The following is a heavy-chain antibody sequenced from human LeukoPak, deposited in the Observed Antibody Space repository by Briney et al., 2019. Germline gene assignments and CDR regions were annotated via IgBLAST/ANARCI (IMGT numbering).Heavy chain of an antibody. CDR2: IRGSGGST. V-gene: IGHV3-23*01. Sequence: PGGSLILSWSASGFTFILDGMGWVRQGPGKGLDPVSPIRGSGGSTYYADSVKGRLTISRDKSKHTLYLQMNSLRAEDTAVYYCAKGLGVKMATTLVIDYWGQGTLVTVSS. D-gene: IGHD5-24*01. J-gene: IGHJ4*02. CDR1: GFTFILDG. CDR3: AKGLGVKMATTLVIDY.